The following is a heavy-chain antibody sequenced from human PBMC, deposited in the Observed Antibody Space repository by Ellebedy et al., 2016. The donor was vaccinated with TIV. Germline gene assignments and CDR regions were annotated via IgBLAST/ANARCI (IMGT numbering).Heavy chain of an antibody. V-gene: IGHV1-8*01. Sequence: ASVKVSXKASGYTLTNYDINWVRQATGQGLEWMGWMNPSSDNTGYAQKFQGRVTMTRDTSISTAYMELSSLRSEDTAVYYCARGSKINYDSRSYYYMDVWGKGTTVTVSS. CDR3: ARGSKINYDSRSYYYMDV. CDR1: GYTLTNYD. CDR2: MNPSSDNT. D-gene: IGHD3-10*01. J-gene: IGHJ6*03.